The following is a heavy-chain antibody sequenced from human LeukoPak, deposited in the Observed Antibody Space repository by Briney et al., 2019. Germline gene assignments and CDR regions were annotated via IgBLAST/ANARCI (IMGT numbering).Heavy chain of an antibody. CDR1: GGSISSSSYY. CDR2: IYYSGST. CDR3: ARGRRVRLLPILLNHDAFDI. J-gene: IGHJ3*02. Sequence: PSETLSLTCTVSGGSISSSSYYWGWIRQPPGKGLEWIGSIYYSGSTYYNPSLKSRVTISVDTSKNQFSLKLSSVTAADTAVYYCARGRRVRLLPILLNHDAFDIWGQGTMVTVSS. V-gene: IGHV4-39*07. D-gene: IGHD4-17*01.